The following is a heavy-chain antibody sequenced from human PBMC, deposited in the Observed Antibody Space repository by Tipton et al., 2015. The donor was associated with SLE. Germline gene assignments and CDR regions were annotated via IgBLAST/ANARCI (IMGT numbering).Heavy chain of an antibody. CDR1: GFTYSGYS. Sequence: SLRLSCAASGFTYSGYSMHWVRQAPGKGLEWGAFIRADGSNKDYADSVKGRFTISRDNSKNTLYLQMNRLGVEDTAVYYCAGGTGAYFDHWGQGTLVTVSS. CDR3: AGGTGAYFDH. CDR2: IRADGSNK. J-gene: IGHJ4*02. V-gene: IGHV3-30*02. D-gene: IGHD3-16*01.